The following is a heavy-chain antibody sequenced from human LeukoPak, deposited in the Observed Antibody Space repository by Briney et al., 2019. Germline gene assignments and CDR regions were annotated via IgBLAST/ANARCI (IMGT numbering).Heavy chain of an antibody. CDR3: ARFSPRAMGNYLDF. CDR2: IYPRGST. J-gene: IGHJ4*02. D-gene: IGHD7-27*01. Sequence: PSQTLSLTCAVSGGSISSGSYSWSWIRQPPGKGLEWIGYIYPRGSTYYNPSLKSRVILSLDKSANQFSLNLSSVTAADTAVYYCARFSPRAMGNYLDFWGQGTLVTVSS. V-gene: IGHV4-30-2*01. CDR1: GGSISSGSYS.